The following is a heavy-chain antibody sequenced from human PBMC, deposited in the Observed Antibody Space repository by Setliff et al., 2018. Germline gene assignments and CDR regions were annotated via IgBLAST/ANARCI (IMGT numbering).Heavy chain of an antibody. CDR2: MYYSGDT. V-gene: IGHV4-59*02. CDR1: GGSVRGYY. CDR3: ARGGTYRYFDY. Sequence: PSETLSLTCTVSGGSVRGYYWSWIRQPPGKGLEWIGYMYYSGDTNYNPSLKSRVTMSVDKSKNQFSLKLRSVIAADTAVYYCARGGTYRYFDYWGQGTLVTVSS. J-gene: IGHJ4*02.